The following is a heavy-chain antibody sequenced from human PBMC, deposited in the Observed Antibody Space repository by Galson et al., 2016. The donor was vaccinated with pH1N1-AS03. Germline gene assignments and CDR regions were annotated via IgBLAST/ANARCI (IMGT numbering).Heavy chain of an antibody. CDR1: GYSFPTYS. V-gene: IGHV1-18*04. D-gene: IGHD4-17*01. CDR2: ISAYSGDT. Sequence: SVKVSCKASGYSFPTYSSNWVRQAPGQGLEWLGWISAYSGDTHYARKFQGRVTLTTDTSTSTAYMELRSLTSDDTAVYYCARAHYNADYVPDFWGQGTLVTVSS. CDR3: ARAHYNADYVPDF. J-gene: IGHJ4*02.